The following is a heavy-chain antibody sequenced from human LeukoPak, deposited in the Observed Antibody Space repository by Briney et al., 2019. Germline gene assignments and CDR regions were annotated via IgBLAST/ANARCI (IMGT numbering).Heavy chain of an antibody. CDR3: ARLYCTRTSCHLDF. V-gene: IGHV4-61*01. CDR1: GGSVNSVSYY. D-gene: IGHD2-2*01. CDR2: IYYSGST. J-gene: IGHJ4*02. Sequence: SETLSLTCTVSGGSVNSVSYYWSWIRQPPRKGLEWSEYIYYSGSTNYNPSLRSRVTILLVTSKNQFSLKLNSVAAADTAVYYCARLYCTRTSCHLDFWGQGTLVTVSS.